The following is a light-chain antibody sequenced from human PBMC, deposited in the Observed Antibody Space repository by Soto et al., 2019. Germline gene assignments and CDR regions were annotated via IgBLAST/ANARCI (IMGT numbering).Light chain of an antibody. Sequence: DIVMTQSPATLSVSPGERATLSCRASQSVASNLAWYQQRPGQAPRLLIYGASTRATGVPARFSGSGSGTEFTLTISSLQSEDFAVYYWHHYNNWPHTFGGGTKVEIK. CDR3: HHYNNWPHT. V-gene: IGKV3-15*01. CDR1: QSVASN. J-gene: IGKJ4*01. CDR2: GAS.